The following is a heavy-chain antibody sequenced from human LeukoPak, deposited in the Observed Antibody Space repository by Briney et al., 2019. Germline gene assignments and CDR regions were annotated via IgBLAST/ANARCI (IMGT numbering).Heavy chain of an antibody. CDR2: IYSGGST. Sequence: GGSLRLSCAASGFTVSSNYMSWVRQAPGKGLEWVSVIYSGGSTYYADSVKGRFTISRDNSKNTLYLRMNSLRAEDTAVYYCARDSTEDCGGDCYPDYYYYYGMDVWGQGTTVTVSS. D-gene: IGHD2-21*02. J-gene: IGHJ6*02. CDR3: ARDSTEDCGGDCYPDYYYYYGMDV. V-gene: IGHV3-66*01. CDR1: GFTVSSNY.